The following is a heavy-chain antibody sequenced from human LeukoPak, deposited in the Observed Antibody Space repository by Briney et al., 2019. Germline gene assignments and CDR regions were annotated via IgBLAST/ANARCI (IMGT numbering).Heavy chain of an antibody. CDR2: FYYGGST. J-gene: IGHJ4*02. V-gene: IGHV4-59*01. Sequence: SETLSLTCAVSGGSIIGFYWSWIRQPPGKGLEWIGSFYYGGSTTYNPSLKSRVTMSADTSRDQFSLKLTSVTAADTAVYYCARARDYYDSSGFLYWGQGTLVTVSS. D-gene: IGHD3-22*01. CDR1: GGSIIGFY. CDR3: ARARDYYDSSGFLY.